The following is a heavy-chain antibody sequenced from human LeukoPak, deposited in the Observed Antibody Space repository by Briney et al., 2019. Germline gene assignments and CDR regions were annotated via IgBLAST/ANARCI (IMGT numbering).Heavy chain of an antibody. J-gene: IGHJ4*02. CDR1: GYTLTELS. CDR2: FDPEDGET. Sequence: ASVEVSCKVSGYTLTELSMHWVRQAPGKGLEWMGGFDPEDGETIYTQMFQGRVTMTEDTSTDTAYMELSSLRSEDTAVYYCATNLATVVTPAYYWGQGTLVTVSS. D-gene: IGHD4-23*01. V-gene: IGHV1-24*01. CDR3: ATNLATVVTPAYY.